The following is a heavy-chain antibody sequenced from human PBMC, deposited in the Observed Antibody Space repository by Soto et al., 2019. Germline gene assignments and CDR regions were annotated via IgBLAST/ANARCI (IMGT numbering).Heavy chain of an antibody. J-gene: IGHJ6*02. D-gene: IGHD3-10*01. CDR2: TIPALGKT. CDR3: ARGPFRPSAMDV. V-gene: IGHV1-69*10. Sequence: SVKVSCKASGGTFSSYAISWVRQAPGQGLEWMGGTIPALGKTHYIEKFQGRVTITVDDATRTVYMEVRDLTSEDTAIYYCARGPFRPSAMDVWGQGTTVTVSS. CDR1: GGTFSSYA.